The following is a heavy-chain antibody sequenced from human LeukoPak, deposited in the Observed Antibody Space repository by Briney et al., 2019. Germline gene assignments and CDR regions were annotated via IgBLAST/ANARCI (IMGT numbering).Heavy chain of an antibody. CDR1: GFTFSSYG. Sequence: GGSLRLSCAASGFTFSSYGMHWVRQAPGKGLEWVAFIRYDGSNKYYADSVKGRFTISRDNAKNSLYLQMNSLRAEDTAVYYCAREPRPYYYDSSGYYYGGFDYWGQGTLVTVSS. V-gene: IGHV3-30*02. CDR3: AREPRPYYYDSSGYYYGGFDY. J-gene: IGHJ4*02. D-gene: IGHD3-22*01. CDR2: IRYDGSNK.